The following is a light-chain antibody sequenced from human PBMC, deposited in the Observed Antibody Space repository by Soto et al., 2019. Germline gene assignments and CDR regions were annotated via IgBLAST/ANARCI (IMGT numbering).Light chain of an antibody. CDR3: QQYNKWPLT. Sequence: EIAMTQSPATLSVSPGEKATLSCRASQSVNNNLAWYLQKPGQAPRLLIYFASTRATGIPARFSGSGSGTEFTLTISSLQSEDFAVYYCQQYNKWPLTFGGGTKVETK. CDR1: QSVNNN. CDR2: FAS. V-gene: IGKV3-15*01. J-gene: IGKJ4*01.